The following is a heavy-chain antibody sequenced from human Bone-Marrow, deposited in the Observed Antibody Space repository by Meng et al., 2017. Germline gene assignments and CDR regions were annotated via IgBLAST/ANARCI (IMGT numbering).Heavy chain of an antibody. J-gene: IGHJ4*02. CDR1: GFTFSSYA. Sequence: EVKLLASGGGLVQPGGPLILSCAASGFTFSSYAMSWVRQAPGKGLEWVSTISGSGGSTYYADSVKGRFTISRDNSKNTLYLQMNSLRAEDTAVYYCAKVWEWELTRRLDYWGQGTLVTVSS. CDR3: AKVWEWELTRRLDY. V-gene: IGHV3-23*01. D-gene: IGHD1-26*01. CDR2: ISGSGGST.